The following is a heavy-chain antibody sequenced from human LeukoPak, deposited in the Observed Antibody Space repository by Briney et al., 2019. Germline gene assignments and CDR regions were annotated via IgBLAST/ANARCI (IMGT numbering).Heavy chain of an antibody. CDR1: GGSISSGSYY. CDR2: IYTSGST. V-gene: IGHV4-61*02. Sequence: SETLSLTCTVSGGSISSGSYYWSWIRQPAGKGLEWIGRIYTSGSTNYNPSLKSRVTISVDTSKNQFSLKLSSVTAADTAVYYCARQEATTMATIRWGQGTLVTVSS. CDR3: ARQEATTMATIR. J-gene: IGHJ4*02. D-gene: IGHD5-24*01.